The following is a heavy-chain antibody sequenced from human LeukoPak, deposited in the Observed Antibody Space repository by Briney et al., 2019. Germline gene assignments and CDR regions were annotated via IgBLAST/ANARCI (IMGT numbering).Heavy chain of an antibody. J-gene: IGHJ4*02. D-gene: IGHD3-10*01. V-gene: IGHV1-18*01. CDR2: ISAYNGNT. CDR1: GYTFTSYG. CDR3: ARAKGDGSGSLGFDY. Sequence: ASVKVSCKASGYTFTSYGISWVRQAPGQGLEWMGWISAYNGNTNYAQKLQGRVTMTTDTSTSTAYMELRSLRSDDTAVYYRARAKGDGSGSLGFDYWGQGTLVTVSS.